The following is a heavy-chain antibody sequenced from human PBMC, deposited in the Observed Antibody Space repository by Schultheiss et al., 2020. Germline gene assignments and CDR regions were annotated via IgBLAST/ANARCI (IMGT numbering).Heavy chain of an antibody. Sequence: GGSLRLSCAASGFTFSSYGMHWVRQAPGKGLVWVSRINSDGSSTSYADSVKGRFTISRDNAKNSVYLQLNSLSAEDTAMYYCARVVSNIHIDYWGQGTLVTVSS. CDR2: INSDGSST. D-gene: IGHD2-21*01. V-gene: IGHV3-74*01. CDR1: GFTFSSYG. J-gene: IGHJ4*02. CDR3: ARVVSNIHIDY.